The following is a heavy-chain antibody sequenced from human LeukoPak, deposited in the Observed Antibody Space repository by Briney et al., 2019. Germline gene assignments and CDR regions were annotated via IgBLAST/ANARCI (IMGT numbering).Heavy chain of an antibody. CDR1: GGSISSYY. CDR3: ATTGLRYFDWLYDAEDY. CDR2: IYTSGST. Sequence: KPSETLSLTCTISGGSISSYYWSWIRQPAGKGLEWIGRIYTSGSTNYNPSLKSRVTISVDTSKNQFSLKLSSVTAADTAVYYCATTGLRYFDWLYDAEDYWGQGTLVTVSS. V-gene: IGHV4-4*07. D-gene: IGHD3-9*01. J-gene: IGHJ4*02.